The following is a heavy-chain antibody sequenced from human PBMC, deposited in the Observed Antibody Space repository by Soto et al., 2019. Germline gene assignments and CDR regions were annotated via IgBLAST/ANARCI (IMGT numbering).Heavy chain of an antibody. J-gene: IGHJ4*02. CDR3: ARGRVGVTDY. CDR2: INPSGGST. V-gene: IGHV1-46*01. CDR1: GYTFTSYY. Sequence: QVQLVQSGAEVKKPGASVKVSCKASGYTFTSYYMHWVRQAPGQGIEWMGIINPSGGSTSYAQKFQGRVTMTRDTATSTVYMELSSLRSEDTAVYSCARGRVGVTDYWGQGTLVTVSS. D-gene: IGHD1-26*01.